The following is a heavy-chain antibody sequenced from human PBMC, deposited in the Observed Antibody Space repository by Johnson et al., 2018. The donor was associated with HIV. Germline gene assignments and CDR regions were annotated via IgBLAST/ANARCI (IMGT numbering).Heavy chain of an antibody. CDR1: GYSVTGYN. Sequence: EVQLVESGGGLVQPGGSLRLSCAVSGYSVTGYNMNWVRQAPVKGLEWVSVIYTGSDSTSYTDSVKDRFTISRDSSQNAVYLQMNSLRAEDTGVYYCAKGMWGQDAFDIWGQGTMVTVSS. CDR2: IYTGSDST. CDR3: AKGMWGQDAFDI. D-gene: IGHD1-26*01. V-gene: IGHV3-66*01. J-gene: IGHJ3*02.